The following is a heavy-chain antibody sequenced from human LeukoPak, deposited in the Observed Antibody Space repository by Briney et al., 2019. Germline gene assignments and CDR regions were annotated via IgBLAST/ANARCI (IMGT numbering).Heavy chain of an antibody. D-gene: IGHD1-26*01. V-gene: IGHV4-59*11. CDR3: ARGDGRWFDP. J-gene: IGHJ5*02. CDR2: IYYSGGT. Sequence: PSETLSLTCTVSGGSISSHYWSWIRQPPGKGLEWIGYIYYSGGTNYNPSLKSRVTISVDTSRTQFSLKLSSVTAADTAVYYCARGDGRWFDPWGQGTLVTVSS. CDR1: GGSISSHY.